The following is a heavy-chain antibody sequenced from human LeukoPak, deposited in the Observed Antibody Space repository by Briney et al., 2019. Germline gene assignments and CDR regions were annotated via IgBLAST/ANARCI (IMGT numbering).Heavy chain of an antibody. Sequence: SVKVSCKASGGTFSSYAISWVRQAPGQGLEWMGGITPIFGTANYAQKFQGRVTITADKSTSTAYMELSSLRSEDTAVYYCARDREGYCSSTSCYPSNWFDPWGQGTLVTVSS. V-gene: IGHV1-69*06. CDR3: ARDREGYCSSTSCYPSNWFDP. CDR2: ITPIFGTA. CDR1: GGTFSSYA. D-gene: IGHD2-2*01. J-gene: IGHJ5*02.